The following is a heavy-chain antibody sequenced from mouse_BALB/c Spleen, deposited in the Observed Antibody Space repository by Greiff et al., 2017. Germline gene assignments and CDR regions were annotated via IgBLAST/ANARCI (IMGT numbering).Heavy chain of an antibody. Sequence: VQLQESGPGLVAPSQSLSITCTVSGFSLTSYGVHWVRQPPGKGLEWLGVIWAGGSTNYNSALMSRLSISKDNSKSQVFLKMNSLQTNDTAMYYCASPFYDGYYEGGMDYWGQGTSVTVSS. CDR2: IWAGGST. V-gene: IGHV2-9*02. D-gene: IGHD2-3*01. CDR3: ASPFYDGYYEGGMDY. CDR1: GFSLTSYG. J-gene: IGHJ4*01.